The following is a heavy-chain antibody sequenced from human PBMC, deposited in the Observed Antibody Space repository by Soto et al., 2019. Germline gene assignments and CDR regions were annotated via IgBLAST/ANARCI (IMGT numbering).Heavy chain of an antibody. CDR3: ARDPGLPGRYWYFDL. J-gene: IGHJ2*01. Sequence: QVVLVHSGAEVKKPGDSVKVSCKSSGYKFTDYYIHWVRQAPGQGPEWMGWVNPKRGDAVYAQKFQGWVTMTRDTATTTAYLEVNSLKPDDTAVYFCARDPGLPGRYWYFDLWGRGTLVTVSS. D-gene: IGHD3-9*01. CDR1: GYKFTDYY. V-gene: IGHV1-2*04. CDR2: VNPKRGDA.